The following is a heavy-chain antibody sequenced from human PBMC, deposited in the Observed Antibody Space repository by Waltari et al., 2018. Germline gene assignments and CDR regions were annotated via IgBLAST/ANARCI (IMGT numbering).Heavy chain of an antibody. CDR2: ISSSGSTI. D-gene: IGHD5-12*01. J-gene: IGHJ4*02. Sequence: QVQLVESGGGLVKPGGSLILSCAASGFSFSYYYLSWIRQAPGKGLEWVAYISSSGSTIYYADSVKGRFTISRDNAKNSLYLQMNSLRAEDTAVYYCAREMATSQDLDYWGQGTLVAVSS. CDR1: GFSFSYYY. V-gene: IGHV3-11*04. CDR3: AREMATSQDLDY.